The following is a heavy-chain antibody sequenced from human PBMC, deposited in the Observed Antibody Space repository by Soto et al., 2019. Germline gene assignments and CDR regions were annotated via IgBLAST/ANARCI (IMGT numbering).Heavy chain of an antibody. Sequence: QVQLQESGPGLVKPSQTLSLTCTVSGGSISSGDYYWSWIRQPPGKGLEWIGYIYSSGSTYYNPSLKSRVSISVDTSKNQYSVELSAVTAADTAVDYCGRDKVVGDADAFDIGGQGTMVTVSS. D-gene: IGHD4-17*01. CDR1: GGSISSGDYY. CDR2: IYSSGST. CDR3: GRDKVVGDADAFDI. V-gene: IGHV4-30-4*01. J-gene: IGHJ3*02.